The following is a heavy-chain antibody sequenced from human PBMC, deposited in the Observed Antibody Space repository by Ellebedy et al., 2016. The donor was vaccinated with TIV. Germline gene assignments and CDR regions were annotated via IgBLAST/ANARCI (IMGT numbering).Heavy chain of an antibody. Sequence: ASVKVSXXASGYTFTGYYMHWVRQAPGQGLEWMGWINPNSGGTNYAQKFQGRVTMTRDTSISTAYMELSRLRSDDTAVYYCARGVRPVVFYYYYMDVWGKGTTVTVSS. V-gene: IGHV1-2*02. CDR3: ARGVRPVVFYYYYMDV. CDR1: GYTFTGYY. J-gene: IGHJ6*03. CDR2: INPNSGGT. D-gene: IGHD2-2*01.